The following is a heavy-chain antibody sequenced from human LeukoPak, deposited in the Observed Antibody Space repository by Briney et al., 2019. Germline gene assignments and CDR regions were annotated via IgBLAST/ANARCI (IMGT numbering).Heavy chain of an antibody. CDR2: IIPILGIA. V-gene: IGHV1-69*04. D-gene: IGHD3-22*01. CDR1: GGTFSSYA. Sequence: SVKVSCKASGGTFSSYAISWARQAPGQGLEWMGRIIPILGIANYAQKFQGRVTITADKSTSTAYMELSSLRSEDTAVYYCASVGIVVVITGYYGMDVWGQGTTVTVSS. CDR3: ASVGIVVVITGYYGMDV. J-gene: IGHJ6*02.